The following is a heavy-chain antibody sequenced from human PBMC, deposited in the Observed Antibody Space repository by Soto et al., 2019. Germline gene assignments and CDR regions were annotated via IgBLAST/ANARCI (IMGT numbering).Heavy chain of an antibody. CDR1: GFTFTDYV. J-gene: IGHJ6*04. Sequence: EVLLLESGGDLVQPGGSLRLSCVASGFTFTDYVMSWVRQVPGKGLEWVSSISDGGERTDYRDSVRGRFTISRDNARFTLHLQMNSLRVGATATYFCARDRSTDFGLDVWGKGTTVTVSS. CDR2: ISDGGERT. D-gene: IGHD3-3*01. V-gene: IGHV3-23*01. CDR3: ARDRSTDFGLDV.